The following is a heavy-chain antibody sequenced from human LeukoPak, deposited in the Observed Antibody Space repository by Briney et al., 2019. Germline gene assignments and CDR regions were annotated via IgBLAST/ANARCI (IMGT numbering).Heavy chain of an antibody. J-gene: IGHJ6*03. CDR3: AKSAAAGPYYYYMDV. Sequence: ISGSGGSTYYADSVKGRFTISRDNSKNTLYLQMNSLRAEDTAVYYCAKSAAAGPYYYYMDVWGKGTTVTVSS. V-gene: IGHV3-23*01. CDR2: ISGSGGST. D-gene: IGHD6-13*01.